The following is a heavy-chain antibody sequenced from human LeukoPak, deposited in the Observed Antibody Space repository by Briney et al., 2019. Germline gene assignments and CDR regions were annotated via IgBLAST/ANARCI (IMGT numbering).Heavy chain of an antibody. V-gene: IGHV1-69*13. D-gene: IGHD2-15*01. J-gene: IGHJ6*02. CDR2: IIPIFGTA. CDR3: ARARDDIVVVVAATRVERYYYYGMDV. CDR1: GGTFSSYA. Sequence: SVKVSCKASGGTFSSYATSWVRQAPGQGLEWMGGIIPIFGTANYAQKFQGRVTITADESTSTAYMELSSLRSEDTAVYYCARARDDIVVVVAATRVERYYYYGMDVWGQGTTVTVSS.